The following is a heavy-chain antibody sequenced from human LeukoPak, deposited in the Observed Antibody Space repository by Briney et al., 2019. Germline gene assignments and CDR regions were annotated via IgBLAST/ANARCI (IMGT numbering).Heavy chain of an antibody. Sequence: PGGSLRLSCAASGFTFSSYAMHWVRQAPGKGLEWVAVISYDGSNKYYADSVKGRFTISRDNSKNTLYLQMNSLRAEDTAVYYCARDIIEWELPNGHYYYYYMDVWGKGTTVTVSS. CDR1: GFTFSSYA. V-gene: IGHV3-30*04. D-gene: IGHD1-26*01. CDR3: ARDIIEWELPNGHYYYYYMDV. J-gene: IGHJ6*03. CDR2: ISYDGSNK.